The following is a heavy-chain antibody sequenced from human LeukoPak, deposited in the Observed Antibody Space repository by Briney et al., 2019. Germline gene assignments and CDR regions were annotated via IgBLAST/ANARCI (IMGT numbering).Heavy chain of an antibody. CDR3: ARGRRWYSGSYCGWFDP. CDR2: INHSGST. CDR1: GGSFSGYY. J-gene: IGHJ5*02. V-gene: IGHV4-34*01. Sequence: SETLSLTCAVYGGSFSGYYWSWIRQPPGKGLEWIGEINHSGSTNYNPSLKSRVTISVDTSKNQFSLKLSSVTAADTAVYYRARGRRWYSGSYCGWFDPWGQGTLATVSS. D-gene: IGHD1-26*01.